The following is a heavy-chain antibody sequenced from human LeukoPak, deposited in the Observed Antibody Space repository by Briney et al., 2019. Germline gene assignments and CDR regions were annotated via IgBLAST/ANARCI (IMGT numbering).Heavy chain of an antibody. D-gene: IGHD3-3*01. J-gene: IGHJ4*02. CDR3: ARDRRAYYDLWSGSDFDY. Sequence: ASVKVSCKASGYTFTSYGISWVRQAPGQGLEWMGWISAYNGNTNYAQKLQGRVTMTTDTSTSTAYMELRSLRSDDTAVYYCARDRRAYYDLWSGSDFDYWGQGTLVTVSS. V-gene: IGHV1-18*01. CDR2: ISAYNGNT. CDR1: GYTFTSYG.